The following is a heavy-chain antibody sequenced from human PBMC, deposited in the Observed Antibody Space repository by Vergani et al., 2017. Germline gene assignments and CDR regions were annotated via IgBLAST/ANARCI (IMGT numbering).Heavy chain of an antibody. CDR3: AREGGPHSI. CDR2: INTNNGDP. V-gene: IGHV7-4-1*02. Sequence: QVLVVQSGSEFKKPGASVKVSCKTSGYTFNTYAICWVRQAPGQGLEWMGWINTNNGDPTYDQDFTGRVIFSLDTSASTAYLEINNLKPEDTAFYYCAREGGPHSIWGQGTLVTVSS. J-gene: IGHJ4*03. CDR1: GYTFNTYA. D-gene: IGHD2-21*01.